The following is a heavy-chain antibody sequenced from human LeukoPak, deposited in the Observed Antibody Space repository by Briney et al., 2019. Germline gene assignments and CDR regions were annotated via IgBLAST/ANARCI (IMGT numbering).Heavy chain of an antibody. J-gene: IGHJ4*02. V-gene: IGHV4-39*01. D-gene: IGHD3-10*01. CDR2: IYYSGST. Sequence: SQTLSLTCTVSGGSISSSSYYWGWIRQPPGKGLEWIGSIYYSGSTYYNPSLKSRVTISVDTSKNQFSLKLSSVTAADTAVYYCARQLLWFDYWGQGTLVTVSS. CDR1: GGSISSSSYY. CDR3: ARQLLWFDY.